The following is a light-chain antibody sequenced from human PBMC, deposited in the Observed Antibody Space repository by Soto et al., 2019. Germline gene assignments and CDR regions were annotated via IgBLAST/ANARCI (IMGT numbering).Light chain of an antibody. Sequence: EIVLTQSPATLSLSPGERATLSCRASQSVSSYLAWYQQKPGQAPRLLIYDASNRATGIPDRFSGSGSGPAFTLTISSLEPEDFAVYYCQQRSNWPRTFGQGTKLEIK. J-gene: IGKJ2*01. CDR2: DAS. CDR1: QSVSSY. V-gene: IGKV3-11*01. CDR3: QQRSNWPRT.